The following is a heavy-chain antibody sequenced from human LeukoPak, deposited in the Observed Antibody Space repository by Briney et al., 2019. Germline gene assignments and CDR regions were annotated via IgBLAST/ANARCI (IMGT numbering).Heavy chain of an antibody. D-gene: IGHD2-21*02. Sequence: PSETLSLTCTVSGGSISSYYWSWIRQPPGKGLEWIGYIYYSGSTNYNPPLKSRVTISVDTSKNQFSLKLSSVTAADTAVYYCARYVVVTAYFDYWGQGTLVTVSS. V-gene: IGHV4-59*01. CDR2: IYYSGST. CDR1: GGSISSYY. J-gene: IGHJ4*02. CDR3: ARYVVVTAYFDY.